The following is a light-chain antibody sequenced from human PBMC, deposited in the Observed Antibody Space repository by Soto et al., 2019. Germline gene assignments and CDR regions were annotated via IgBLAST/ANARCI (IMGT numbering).Light chain of an antibody. CDR2: QHS. Sequence: SYELTQPPSVSVSAGQTASITCSGDQLGDKYACWYQQKPGQSPVLVIYQHSKRPSGIPERFSGSKSGNTATLTISGTQAMDEADYYCQAWDSSTVVFGGGTKVTVL. V-gene: IGLV3-1*01. CDR1: QLGDKY. J-gene: IGLJ2*01. CDR3: QAWDSSTVV.